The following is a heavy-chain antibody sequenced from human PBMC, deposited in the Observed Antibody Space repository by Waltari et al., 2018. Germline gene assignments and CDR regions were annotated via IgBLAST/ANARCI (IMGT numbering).Heavy chain of an antibody. CDR2: INPDGSVI. V-gene: IGHV3-7*01. CDR3: ARDRAYSTFDY. Sequence: EVQLVESGGGLVQPGGPLSLSCAAAGFTFSTSWMAWVRQSPGKWLEWVANINPDGSVINYVDSVKGRFTISRDNGKNSLYLQMNSLRAEDTAVYYCARDRAYSTFDYWGQGTLVTVSS. CDR1: GFTFSTSW. D-gene: IGHD2-21*01. J-gene: IGHJ4*02.